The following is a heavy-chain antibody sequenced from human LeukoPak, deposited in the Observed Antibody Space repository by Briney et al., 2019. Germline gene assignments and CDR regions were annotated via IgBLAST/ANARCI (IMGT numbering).Heavy chain of an antibody. D-gene: IGHD1-26*01. CDR3: ARDKIVGATHFDY. J-gene: IGHJ4*02. Sequence: GGSLRLSCAASGFTFSSYSMHWVRQAPGKGLEWLAVILYDGSMQYYAESMKGRLTISRDNSRNTVYMQMSSLRTEDTAVYYCARDKIVGATHFDYWGQGTLVTVSS. CDR1: GFTFSSYS. CDR2: ILYDGSMQ. V-gene: IGHV3-30*03.